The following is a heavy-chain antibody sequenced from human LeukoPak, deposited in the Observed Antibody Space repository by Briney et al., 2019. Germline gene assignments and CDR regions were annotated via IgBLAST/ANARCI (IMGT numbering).Heavy chain of an antibody. CDR1: GFTFSSYA. CDR2: ISSSGDST. CDR3: ASSYGSNKNPFEY. D-gene: IGHD4-23*01. Sequence: GGSLRPSCAASGFTFSSYAMHWVRQAPGKGLEYVSAISSSGDSTYYANSVRGRFTISRDNSKNTLYLQMGGLRAEDTAVYYCASSYGSNKNPFEYWGQGTLVTVSS. J-gene: IGHJ4*02. V-gene: IGHV3-64*01.